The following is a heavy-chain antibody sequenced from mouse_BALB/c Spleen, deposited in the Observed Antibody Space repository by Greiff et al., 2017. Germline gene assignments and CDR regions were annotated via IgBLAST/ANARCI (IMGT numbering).Heavy chain of an antibody. CDR2: IYPGDGDT. J-gene: IGHJ2*01. CDR3: ARFITTVVDFDY. CDR1: GYAFSSYW. V-gene: IGHV1-80*01. D-gene: IGHD1-1*01. Sequence: QVHVKQSGAELVRPGSSVKISCKASGYAFSSYWMNWVKQRPGQGLEWIGQIYPGDGDTNYNGKFKGKATLTADKSSSTAYMQLSSLTSEDSAVYVCARFITTVVDFDYWGQGTTLTDSS.